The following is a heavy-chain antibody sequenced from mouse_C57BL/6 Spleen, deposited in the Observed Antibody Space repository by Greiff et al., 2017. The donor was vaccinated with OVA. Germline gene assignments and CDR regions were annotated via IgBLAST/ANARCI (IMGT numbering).Heavy chain of an antibody. J-gene: IGHJ1*03. Sequence: QVHVKQPGAELVRPGSSVKLSCKASGYTFTSYWMHWVKQRPIQGLEWIGNIDPSDSETHYNQKFKDKATLTVDKSSSTAYMQLSSLTSEDSAVYYCARWGYGSSYGYFDVWGTGTTVTVSS. CDR2: IDPSDSET. D-gene: IGHD1-1*01. CDR1: GYTFTSYW. V-gene: IGHV1-52*01. CDR3: ARWGYGSSYGYFDV.